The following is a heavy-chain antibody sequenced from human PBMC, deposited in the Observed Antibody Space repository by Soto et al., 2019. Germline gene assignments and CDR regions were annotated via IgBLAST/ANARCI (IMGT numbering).Heavy chain of an antibody. Sequence: QVQLVESGGGVVQPGRSLRLSCAASGFTFSGYARYWVRQAPGKGLEWVAATSYDENFKYYADSVKGRFTISRDNSKNTLFLQMNSLRTEDTAMYYCARQGGGSGIGYFDYWGQGSLVTVSS. D-gene: IGHD3-10*01. CDR2: TSYDENFK. J-gene: IGHJ4*02. CDR3: ARQGGGSGIGYFDY. V-gene: IGHV3-30*04. CDR1: GFTFSGYA.